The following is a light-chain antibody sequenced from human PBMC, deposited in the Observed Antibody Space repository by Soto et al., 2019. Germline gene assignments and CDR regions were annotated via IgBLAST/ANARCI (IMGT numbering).Light chain of an antibody. CDR3: QQYGSSPRT. Sequence: IVLTQSPGTLSLSPGERATLSCRASQSVSSSYLAWYQQKPGHAPRLLIYGASSRATGIPERFSGSGSGTDFTLTISRLAPEDFEVYYCQQYGSSPRTFGQGTKVDIK. J-gene: IGKJ1*01. CDR1: QSVSSSY. CDR2: GAS. V-gene: IGKV3-20*01.